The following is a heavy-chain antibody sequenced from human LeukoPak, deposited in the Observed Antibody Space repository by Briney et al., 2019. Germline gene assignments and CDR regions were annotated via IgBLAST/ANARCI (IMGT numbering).Heavy chain of an antibody. CDR1: GFTFSSYA. CDR2: ISYDGSNK. CDR3: ARESSVGVIGTEGLDY. J-gene: IGHJ4*02. D-gene: IGHD1-20*01. Sequence: GGSLRLSCAASGFTFSSYAMHWVRQAPGKGLEWVAVISYDGSNKYYADSVKGRFTISRDNSKNTLYLQMNSLRAEDTAVYYCARESSVGVIGTEGLDYWGQGTLVTVSS. V-gene: IGHV3-30-3*01.